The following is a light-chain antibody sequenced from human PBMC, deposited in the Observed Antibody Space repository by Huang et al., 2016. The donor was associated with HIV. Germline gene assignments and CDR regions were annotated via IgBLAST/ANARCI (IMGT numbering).Light chain of an antibody. CDR1: QGISIY. V-gene: IGKV1-9*01. CDR3: QQRYSYALT. Sequence: IQLTQSPSSLSASVGDRVPITCRASQGISIYLAWYQLKPGKVPRLLMYDASILQSGGPSRFSGSGSLTYFTITINSLQREDFAVCWYQQRYSYALTFGGGTKLEIK. J-gene: IGKJ4*01. CDR2: DAS.